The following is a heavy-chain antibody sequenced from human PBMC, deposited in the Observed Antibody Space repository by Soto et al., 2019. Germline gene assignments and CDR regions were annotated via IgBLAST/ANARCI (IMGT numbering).Heavy chain of an antibody. CDR2: INAGNGNT. Sequence: QVQLVQSGAEEKKPGASVKVSCKASGYTFTSYAMHWVRQAPGQRLEWMGWINAGNGNTKYSQKFQVRVTITRDTSATTAYMELSSLRSGDTAVFYCARIFVVVTDPDYWGQGTLVTVSS. D-gene: IGHD2-21*02. CDR1: GYTFTSYA. CDR3: ARIFVVVTDPDY. V-gene: IGHV1-3*05. J-gene: IGHJ4*02.